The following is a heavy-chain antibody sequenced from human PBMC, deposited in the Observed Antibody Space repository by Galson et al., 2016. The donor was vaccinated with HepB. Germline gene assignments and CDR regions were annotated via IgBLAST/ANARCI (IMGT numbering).Heavy chain of an antibody. V-gene: IGHV3-23*01. D-gene: IGHD3-16*02. CDR3: AKSQTLGGDIVRWADY. Sequence: SLRLSCAASGFTFSSYAMSWVRQAPGKGLEWVSGISGSGGNTYYTDSVKGRFTISRDNSKNTLYVQMNSLRAEDTAVYYCAKSQTLGGDIVRWADYWGQGTPVTVSS. CDR2: ISGSGGNT. CDR1: GFTFSSYA. J-gene: IGHJ4*02.